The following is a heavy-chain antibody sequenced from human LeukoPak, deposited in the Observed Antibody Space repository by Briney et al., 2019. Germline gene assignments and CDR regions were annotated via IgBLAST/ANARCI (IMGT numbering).Heavy chain of an antibody. D-gene: IGHD2-15*01. V-gene: IGHV3-23*01. CDR1: GFTFSSYA. Sequence: PGGSLRLSCAASGFTFSSYAMSWVRQAPGKGLEWVSAISGSGSSTYYADSVKGRFTISRDNSKNTLYLQMNSLRAEDTAVYYCAKKVGYCSGGSCYTGYFDYWGQGTLVTVSS. CDR2: ISGSGSST. J-gene: IGHJ4*02. CDR3: AKKVGYCSGGSCYTGYFDY.